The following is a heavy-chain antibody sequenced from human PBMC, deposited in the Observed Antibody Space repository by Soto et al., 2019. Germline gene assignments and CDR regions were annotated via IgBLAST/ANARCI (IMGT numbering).Heavy chain of an antibody. V-gene: IGHV4-31*03. CDR1: GGSISSGGYY. CDR2: IYYSGST. Sequence: SETLSLTCTVSGGSISSGGYYWSWIRQHPGKGLEWIGYIYYSGSTYYNPSLKSRVTISVDTSKNQFSLKLSSVTAADTAVYYCARDTTTWFWESSTGYFDYWGQGTLVTVSS. D-gene: IGHD3-10*01. CDR3: ARDTTTWFWESSTGYFDY. J-gene: IGHJ4*02.